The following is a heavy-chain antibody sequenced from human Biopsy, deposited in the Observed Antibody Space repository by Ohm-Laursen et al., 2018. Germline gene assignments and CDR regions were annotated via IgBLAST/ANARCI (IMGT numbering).Heavy chain of an antibody. CDR2: IYYNGDT. J-gene: IGHJ3*01. V-gene: IGHV4-59*01. Sequence: SDTLSLTCTVSDVSISTYYWSWIRQSPGRGLEWIAHIYYNGDTDYNPSLKSRVTISLDAPKNQFSLKMSAVTAADTAIYYCAREAIGVATTFDLWGQGTMVAVSP. CDR1: DVSISTYY. D-gene: IGHD5-12*01. CDR3: AREAIGVATTFDL.